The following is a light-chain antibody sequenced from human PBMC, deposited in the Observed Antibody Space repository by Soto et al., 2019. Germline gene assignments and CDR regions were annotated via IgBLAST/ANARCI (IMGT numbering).Light chain of an antibody. V-gene: IGKV3-15*01. CDR2: GAS. CDR1: QSLFGF. J-gene: IGKJ2*01. CDR3: RRYNNCSFA. Sequence: DIVLTQSPATLSVSPGDTVTLSCRASQSLFGFLAWYQQKPGQAPRLLMYGASTRANGIPARFSGGGSATEFTLTIISRQSADSSVNFCRRYNNCSFAFGLGTRLEI.